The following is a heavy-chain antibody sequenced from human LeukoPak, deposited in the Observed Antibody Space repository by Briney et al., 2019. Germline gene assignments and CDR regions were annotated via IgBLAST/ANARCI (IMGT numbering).Heavy chain of an antibody. Sequence: PGGSLRLSCAASGFTFSSYWMSWVRQAPGKGPEWVANIKQDGSEKYYVDSVKGRFTISRDNAKNSLYLQMNSLRAEDTAVYYCAREVVVVAATSFDYWGQGTLVAVSS. CDR3: AREVVVVAATSFDY. V-gene: IGHV3-7*01. CDR2: IKQDGSEK. J-gene: IGHJ4*02. D-gene: IGHD2-15*01. CDR1: GFTFSSYW.